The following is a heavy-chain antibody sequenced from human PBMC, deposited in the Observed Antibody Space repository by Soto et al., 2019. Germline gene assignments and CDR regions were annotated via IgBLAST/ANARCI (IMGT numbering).Heavy chain of an antibody. CDR2: IYPGDSDT. J-gene: IGHJ1*01. V-gene: IGHV5-51*01. CDR1: GYTFTNHW. Sequence: GESLKISCQGSGYTFTNHWIGWVRQMPGKGLEWMGIIYPGDSDTSYSPSFQGQVTISVDKATNTAYMELSSQRSEDIDVYYCARWGMFTMIVVVSIAEYFQHWGQGTLVTVSS. D-gene: IGHD3-22*01. CDR3: ARWGMFTMIVVVSIAEYFQH.